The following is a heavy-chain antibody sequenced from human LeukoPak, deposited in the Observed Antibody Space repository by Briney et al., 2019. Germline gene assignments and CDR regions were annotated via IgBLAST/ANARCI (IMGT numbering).Heavy chain of an antibody. CDR1: GFTLDNYG. CDR2: INWKGYTT. D-gene: IGHD6-6*01. J-gene: IGHJ4*02. CDR3: SRRTSSGSGFDY. V-gene: IGHV3-20*04. Sequence: GGSLRLSCATSGFTLDNYGLTGVRQAPGKGLEWISGINWKGYTTIYADSVEGRFTISRDDAKNSLYLQMNSLRAEDTANYYCSRRTSSGSGFDYWGQGTLVTVSS.